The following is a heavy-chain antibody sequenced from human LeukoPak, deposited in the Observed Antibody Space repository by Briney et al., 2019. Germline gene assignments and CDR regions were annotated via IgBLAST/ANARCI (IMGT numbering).Heavy chain of an antibody. CDR2: IRSKANSYAT. D-gene: IGHD3-22*01. J-gene: IGHJ4*02. CDR1: GFTLSGSA. V-gene: IGHV3-73*01. Sequence: QPGGSLKLSCAASGFTLSGSAMHWVRQASGKGLEWVGRIRSKANSYATAYAASVKGRFTISRDDSKNTAYLQMNSLKTEDTAVYYCTVSLYDRVREWGQGTLVTVSS. CDR3: TVSLYDRVRE.